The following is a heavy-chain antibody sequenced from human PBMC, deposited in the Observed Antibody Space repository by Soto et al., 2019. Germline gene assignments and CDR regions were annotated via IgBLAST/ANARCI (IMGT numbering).Heavy chain of an antibody. D-gene: IGHD3-22*01. V-gene: IGHV1-18*01. CDR1: GYTFTSYG. CDR3: ARDRPMIVVVMPLDY. Sequence: QVQLVQSGAEVKKPGASVKVSCKASGYTFTSYGISWVRQAPGQGLEWMGWISAYNGNTNYAQKLQGRVTMTTDTSTSTADMELRSLRSDDTAVYYCARDRPMIVVVMPLDYWGQGTLVTVSS. J-gene: IGHJ4*02. CDR2: ISAYNGNT.